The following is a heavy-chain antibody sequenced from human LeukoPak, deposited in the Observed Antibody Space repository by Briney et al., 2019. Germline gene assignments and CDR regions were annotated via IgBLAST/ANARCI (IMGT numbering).Heavy chain of an antibody. V-gene: IGHV1-18*01. CDR2: ISAYNGNT. CDR3: ARIGRLRGHPPHFDY. CDR1: GYTFTSYG. D-gene: IGHD4-17*01. Sequence: GASVKVSCKASGYTFTSYGISWVRQAPGQGLEWMGWISAYNGNTNYAQKLQGRVTMTTDTSTSTAYVELRSLRSDDTAVYYCARIGRLRGHPPHFDYWGQGTLVTVSS. J-gene: IGHJ4*02.